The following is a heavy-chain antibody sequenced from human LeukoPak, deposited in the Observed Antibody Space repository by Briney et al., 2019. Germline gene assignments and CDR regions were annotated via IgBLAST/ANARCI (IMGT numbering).Heavy chain of an antibody. CDR3: AREWGYGDPFGFFDY. CDR1: GFTFSDNW. CDR2: IKEDGSEK. J-gene: IGHJ4*02. D-gene: IGHD4-17*01. V-gene: IGHV3-7*01. Sequence: GGSLRLSCAVSGFTFSDNWMSWVRQAPGKGLEWVANIKEDGSEKNYVDSVKGRFTISRDNSKNTLYLQMNSLRAEDTAVYYCAREWGYGDPFGFFDYWGQGTLVTVSS.